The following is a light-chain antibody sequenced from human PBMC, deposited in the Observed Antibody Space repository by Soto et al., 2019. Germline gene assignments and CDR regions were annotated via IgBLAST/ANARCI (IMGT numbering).Light chain of an antibody. V-gene: IGKV1-39*01. Sequence: DIQMTQSPSYLSASVGDRVTITCRASQSISSYLNWYQQKPGKAPKLLIYAASSLQSGVPARFSGSKSGKELTLTISSLQPEDFATYYCQQSYSSPITFGQGTRLEIK. CDR2: AAS. CDR1: QSISSY. CDR3: QQSYSSPIT. J-gene: IGKJ5*01.